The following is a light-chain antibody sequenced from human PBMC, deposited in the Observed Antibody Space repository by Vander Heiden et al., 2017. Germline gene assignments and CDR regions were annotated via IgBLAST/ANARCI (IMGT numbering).Light chain of an antibody. CDR3: AAWDDSLNGWV. CDR2: YDD. V-gene: IGLV1-36*01. Sequence: QSVLTQPPSVSEAPRQRVTISCSGSSSNIGINAVNWYQQLPGKAPKLLIYYDDVLPSGVSDRFSGSKSGTSAPLAISGLQSEDEADYHCAAWDDSLNGWVFGGGTKLTVL. CDR1: SSNIGINA. J-gene: IGLJ3*02.